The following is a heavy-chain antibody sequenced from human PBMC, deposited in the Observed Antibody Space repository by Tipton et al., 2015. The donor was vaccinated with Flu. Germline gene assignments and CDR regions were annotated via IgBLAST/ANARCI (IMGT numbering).Heavy chain of an antibody. CDR3: ARDTGGYYGSGSYYPPYYFDY. V-gene: IGHV4-4*07. J-gene: IGHJ4*02. D-gene: IGHD3-10*01. CDR2: IYTSGST. CDR1: GGSISSYY. Sequence: LRLSCTVSGGSISSYYWSWIRQPAGKGLEWIGRIYTSGSTNYNPSLKSRVTMSVDTSKNQFSLKLSSVTAADTAVYYCARDTGGYYGSGSYYPPYYFDYWGQGTLVTVSS.